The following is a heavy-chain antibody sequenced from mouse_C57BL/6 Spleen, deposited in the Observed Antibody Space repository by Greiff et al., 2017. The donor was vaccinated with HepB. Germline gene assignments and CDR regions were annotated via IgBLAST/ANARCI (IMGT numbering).Heavy chain of an antibody. J-gene: IGHJ1*03. V-gene: IGHV1-76*01. CDR1: GYTFTDYY. Sequence: QVHVKQSGAELVRPGASVKLSCKASGYTFTDYYINWVKQRPGQGLEWIARIYPGSGNTYYNDKFKGKATLTAEKSSSTAYMQLSSLTSEDSAVYFCARHTALVDWYFDVWGTGTTVTVSS. D-gene: IGHD1-1*01. CDR2: IYPGSGNT. CDR3: ARHTALVDWYFDV.